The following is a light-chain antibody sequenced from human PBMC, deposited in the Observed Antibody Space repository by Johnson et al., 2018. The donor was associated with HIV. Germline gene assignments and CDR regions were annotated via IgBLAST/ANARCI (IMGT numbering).Light chain of an antibody. CDR2: ENN. Sequence: QSVLTQPPSVSAAPGQKVTISCSGSSSDIGYNFVSWYQQLPGTAPKVLIYENNKRPSGIPDRFSGSKSGTSATLGITGLQTGDAADYYCETWDTSLSAGVVGTGTKVTVL. CDR1: SSDIGYNF. J-gene: IGLJ1*01. V-gene: IGLV1-51*02. CDR3: ETWDTSLSAGV.